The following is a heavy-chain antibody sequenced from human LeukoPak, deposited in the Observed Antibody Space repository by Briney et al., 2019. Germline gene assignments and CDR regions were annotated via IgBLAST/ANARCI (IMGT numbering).Heavy chain of an antibody. CDR1: GYTFTSYG. V-gene: IGHV1-18*01. D-gene: IGHD3-22*01. Sequence: WASVKVSCKASGYTFTSYGISWVRQAPGQGLEWMGWISAYNGNTNYAQKLQGRVTMTTDTSTSTAYMELRSLRSDGTAVYYCASYYYDSSGQGPSFDYWGQGTLVTVSS. CDR3: ASYYYDSSGQGPSFDY. J-gene: IGHJ4*02. CDR2: ISAYNGNT.